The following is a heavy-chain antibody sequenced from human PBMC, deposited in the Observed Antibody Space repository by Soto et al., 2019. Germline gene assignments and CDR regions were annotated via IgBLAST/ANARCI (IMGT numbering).Heavy chain of an antibody. CDR3: ARVGGSSSINWFDP. CDR2: ISSSSTI. CDR1: GFTFSSYS. Sequence: GGSLRLSCAASGFTFSSYSMNWVRQAPGKGLEWVSYISSSSTIYYADSVKGRFTISRDNAKNSLYLQMNSLRAEDTAVYYCARVGGSSSINWFDPWGQGTLVTVSS. V-gene: IGHV3-48*01. D-gene: IGHD6-6*01. J-gene: IGHJ5*02.